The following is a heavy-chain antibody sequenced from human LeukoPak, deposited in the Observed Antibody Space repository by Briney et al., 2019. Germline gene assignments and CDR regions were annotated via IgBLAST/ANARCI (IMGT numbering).Heavy chain of an antibody. Sequence: SETLSLTCTVSGGSIRSSTYYWGWIRQPPGKGLEWIGSIYHSGSTYYNPSLKSRVTISVDTSKNQFSLKLSSVTAADTAVYYCASLPWGYSSRGPYFDYWGQGTLVTVSS. CDR2: IYHSGST. D-gene: IGHD6-13*01. CDR3: ASLPWGYSSRGPYFDY. CDR1: GGSIRSSTYY. J-gene: IGHJ4*02. V-gene: IGHV4-39*07.